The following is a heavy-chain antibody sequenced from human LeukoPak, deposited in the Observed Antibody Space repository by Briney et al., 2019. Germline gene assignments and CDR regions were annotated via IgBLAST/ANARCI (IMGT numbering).Heavy chain of an antibody. Sequence: GESLKISCKGSGYSFPSYWIGWVRQMPGKGLEWMGIISPGDSGTTYSPSFQGQVTVSADKSISTAYLQWSSLKASDNAMYYCARRGVNWFDLWGQGTLVTVSS. CDR1: GYSFPSYW. J-gene: IGHJ5*02. D-gene: IGHD3-10*01. CDR3: ARRGVNWFDL. V-gene: IGHV5-51*01. CDR2: ISPGDSGT.